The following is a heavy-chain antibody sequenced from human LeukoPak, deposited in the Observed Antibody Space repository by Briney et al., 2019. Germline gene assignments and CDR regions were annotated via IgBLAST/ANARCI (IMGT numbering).Heavy chain of an antibody. Sequence: SETLSLTCTVSGGSISSGDYYWTWLRQPPGKGLEWIGYIYYSGNTYYNPSLNSRITISVDTSKDQFSLKLRSVTAADTAVYYCARARAVAGTDQYYGVDVWGQGTTVTVSS. CDR1: GGSISSGDYY. V-gene: IGHV4-30-4*01. CDR2: IYYSGNT. D-gene: IGHD6-19*01. J-gene: IGHJ6*02. CDR3: ARARAVAGTDQYYGVDV.